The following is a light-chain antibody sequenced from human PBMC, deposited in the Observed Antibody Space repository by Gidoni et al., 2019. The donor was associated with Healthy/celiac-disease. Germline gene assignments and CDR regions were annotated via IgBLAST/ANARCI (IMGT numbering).Light chain of an antibody. J-gene: IGLJ3*02. CDR3: QSYDSSLSGLV. CDR2: VNS. Sequence: SVLTPPPSVSGAPEQRVTISCTGSSCNSGAGYDVHWYQQVPGTAPKLLMYVNSNRPSGVPDGFAGSTSGTSASLDITGIHADDEAEYYCQSYDSSLSGLVFGGGTKLTVL. V-gene: IGLV1-40*01. CDR1: SCNSGAGYD.